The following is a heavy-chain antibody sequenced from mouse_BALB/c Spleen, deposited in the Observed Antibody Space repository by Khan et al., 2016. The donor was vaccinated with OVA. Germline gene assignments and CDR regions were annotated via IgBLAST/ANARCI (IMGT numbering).Heavy chain of an antibody. Sequence: VQLQQSGAELARPGASVKMSCKASGYTFTSYTMHWVKQRPGQGLEWIGYINPSSGYTNYNQKFKDKATLTADKSSSTAYMQLSSLTSEDSAVXYCARIYYDYDGYFAMDSWGQGTSVTVSS. D-gene: IGHD2-4*01. V-gene: IGHV1-4*01. J-gene: IGHJ4*01. CDR2: INPSSGYT. CDR1: GYTFTSYT. CDR3: ARIYYDYDGYFAMDS.